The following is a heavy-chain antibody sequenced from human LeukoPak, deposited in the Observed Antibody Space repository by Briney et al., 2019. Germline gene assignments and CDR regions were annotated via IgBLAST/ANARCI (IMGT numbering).Heavy chain of an antibody. J-gene: IGHJ5*02. Sequence: ASVKVSCKASGYTFTGYYMHWVRQAPGQGLEWMGRINPNSGGTNYAQKFQGRVTMTRDTSISTAYVELSRLRSDDTAVYYCARRVAGTTFWFDPWGQGTLVTVSS. CDR2: INPNSGGT. CDR1: GYTFTGYY. D-gene: IGHD1-7*01. CDR3: ARRVAGTTFWFDP. V-gene: IGHV1-2*06.